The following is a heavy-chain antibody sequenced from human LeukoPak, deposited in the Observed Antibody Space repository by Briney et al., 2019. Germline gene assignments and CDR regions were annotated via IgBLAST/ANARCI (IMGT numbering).Heavy chain of an antibody. CDR1: GGTFSSYA. J-gene: IGHJ3*02. V-gene: IGHV1-69*04. D-gene: IGHD2-15*01. CDR3: ARVTLVVAGGHRLNHDAFDI. Sequence: WASVKVSCKASGGTFSSYAISWVRQAPGQGLEWMGRIIPILGIANYAQKFQGRVTITADKSTSTAYMELSSLRSEDTAVYYCARVTLVVAGGHRLNHDAFDIWGQGTMVTVSS. CDR2: IIPILGIA.